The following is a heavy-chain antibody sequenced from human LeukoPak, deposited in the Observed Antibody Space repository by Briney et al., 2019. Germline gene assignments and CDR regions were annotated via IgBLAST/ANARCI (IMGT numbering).Heavy chain of an antibody. V-gene: IGHV4-61*02. CDR3: ARDGSNWFDP. CDR2: IYTSGST. Sequence: SETLSLTCTVSGGSISSGSYYWRWIRQPAGKGLEWIGRIYTSGSTNYNPSLKSRVTISVDTSKNQFSLKLSSVTAADTAVYYCARDGSNWFDPWGQGTLVTVSS. J-gene: IGHJ5*02. CDR1: GGSISSGSYY.